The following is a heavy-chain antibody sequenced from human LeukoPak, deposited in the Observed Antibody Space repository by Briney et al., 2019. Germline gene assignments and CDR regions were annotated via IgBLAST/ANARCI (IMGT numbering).Heavy chain of an antibody. CDR3: AKAIVGATSFDY. J-gene: IGHJ4*02. V-gene: IGHV3-21*01. CDR1: GFTFSTHS. CDR2: ISSSSTYI. Sequence: GGSLRLXCAASGFTFSTHSINWVRQAPGKELEWVSSISSSSTYIYYADSVKGRFTISRDNAKNSLYLQMNSLRAEDTAVYYCAKAIVGATSFDYWGQGTLVTVSS. D-gene: IGHD1-26*01.